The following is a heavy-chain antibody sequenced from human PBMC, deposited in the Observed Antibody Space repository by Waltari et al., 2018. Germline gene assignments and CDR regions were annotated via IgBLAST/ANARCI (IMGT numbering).Heavy chain of an antibody. V-gene: IGHV4-61*09. Sequence: TVSGGSISSGSYYWSWIRQPAGKGLEWIGHIYTSGSTNYNPSLKSRVTISVDTSKNQFSLKLSSVTAADTAVYYCARVPDYGGNSGSFDYWGQGTLVTVAS. D-gene: IGHD4-17*01. CDR2: IYTSGST. CDR3: ARVPDYGGNSGSFDY. J-gene: IGHJ4*02. CDR1: GGSISSGSYY.